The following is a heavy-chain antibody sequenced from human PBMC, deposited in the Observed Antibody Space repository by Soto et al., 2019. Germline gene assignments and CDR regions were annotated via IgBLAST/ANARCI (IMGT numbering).Heavy chain of an antibody. Sequence: SGPTLVNPTQTLTLTCTFSGFSLSTSGMRVSWIRQPPGKALEWLARIDWDDDKFYSASLKTRLTISKDTSKNQVVLTMTNMDPVDTATYYCARIAGTVNLFDYWGQGTLVTVSS. CDR2: IDWDDDK. J-gene: IGHJ4*02. D-gene: IGHD4-17*01. CDR3: ARIAGTVNLFDY. V-gene: IGHV2-70*04. CDR1: GFSLSTSGMR.